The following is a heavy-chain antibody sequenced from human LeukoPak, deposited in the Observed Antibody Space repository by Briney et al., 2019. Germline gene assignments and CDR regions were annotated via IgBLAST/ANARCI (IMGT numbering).Heavy chain of an antibody. V-gene: IGHV4-59*01. CDR3: ARLRALSYYDSSGDLYYFEY. Sequence: SQTLSLTCTVSGGSISSYYWSWLRQPPGKGLEWIGFIYYSGITDYNPSLKSRVTISVDTSKNQFSLKLTSVTAADTAVYYCARLRALSYYDSSGDLYYFEYWGQGTLVTVSS. J-gene: IGHJ4*02. D-gene: IGHD3-22*01. CDR1: GGSISSYY. CDR2: IYYSGIT.